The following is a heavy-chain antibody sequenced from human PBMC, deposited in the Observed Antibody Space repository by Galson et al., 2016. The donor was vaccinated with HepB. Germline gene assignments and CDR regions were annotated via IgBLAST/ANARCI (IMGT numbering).Heavy chain of an antibody. V-gene: IGHV3-13*01. CDR3: AKATSGSAFGSRFFLH. Sequence: SLRLSCAASGFTFSTYDMHWVRQATGRGLEWVSVIDTAGDTYYPGSVKGRFTISRDNSKNTVYLQMNSLRVEDTAVYYCAKATSGSAFGSRFFLHWGQGTLVSVSS. CDR2: IDTAGDT. CDR1: GFTFSTYD. J-gene: IGHJ1*01. D-gene: IGHD3-10*01.